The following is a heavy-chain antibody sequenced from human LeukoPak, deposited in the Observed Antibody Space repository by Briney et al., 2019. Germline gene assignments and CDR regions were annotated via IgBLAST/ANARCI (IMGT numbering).Heavy chain of an antibody. V-gene: IGHV4-59*01. CDR2: IYYSGIT. D-gene: IGHD3-22*01. CDR3: ARVRDSGYYDFDY. CDR1: GGSIRSYY. Sequence: SETLSLTCTVSGGSIRSYYWSWIRQSPGKGLDWIGYIYYSGITNYNPSLKSRVTISADTSKNQFSLKLSSVTAADTAVYYCARVRDSGYYDFDYWGQGTLVTVSS. J-gene: IGHJ4*02.